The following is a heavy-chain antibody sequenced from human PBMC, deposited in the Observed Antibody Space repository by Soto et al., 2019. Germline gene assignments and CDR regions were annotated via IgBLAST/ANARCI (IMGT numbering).Heavy chain of an antibody. CDR1: GFTFSSYA. CDR3: AKGVPGGPALVDP. Sequence: EVQLLESGGGLVQPGGSLRLSCAASGFTFSSYAMSWVRQAPGKGLEWVSAISGSGGSTYYADSVKGRFTISRDNSKNTLDRQMNSLRAEDTAGYYWAKGVPGGPALVDPWGQGTLVTVSS. CDR2: ISGSGGST. V-gene: IGHV3-23*01. D-gene: IGHD2-2*01. J-gene: IGHJ5*02.